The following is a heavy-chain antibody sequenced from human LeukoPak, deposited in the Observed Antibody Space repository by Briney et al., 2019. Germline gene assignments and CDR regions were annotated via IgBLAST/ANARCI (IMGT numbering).Heavy chain of an antibody. Sequence: SVKVSCKASGYTFTNYRISWVRQAPGQGLEWMGRIIPILGIANYAQKFQGRVTITADKSTSTAYMELSSLRSEDTAVYYCTRRAELWLLSPPDPGQIFDYWGQGTLVTVSS. J-gene: IGHJ4*02. CDR3: TRRAELWLLSPPDPGQIFDY. CDR1: GYTFTNYR. V-gene: IGHV1-69*02. D-gene: IGHD5-18*01. CDR2: IIPILGIA.